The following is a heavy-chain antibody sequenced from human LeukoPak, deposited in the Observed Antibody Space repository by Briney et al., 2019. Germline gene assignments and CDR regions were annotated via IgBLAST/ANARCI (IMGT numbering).Heavy chain of an antibody. CDR3: ARGAVDKDQWFDP. CDR2: INPSGGST. CDR1: GYTFTSYY. Sequence: ASVKVSCKASGYTFTSYYMHWVRQAPGQGLEWMGIINPSGGSTSYAQEFQGRVTMTRDMSTSTAYMELSSLRSEDTAVYYCARGAVDKDQWFDPWGQGTLVTVSS. J-gene: IGHJ5*02. D-gene: IGHD2-2*01. V-gene: IGHV1-46*01.